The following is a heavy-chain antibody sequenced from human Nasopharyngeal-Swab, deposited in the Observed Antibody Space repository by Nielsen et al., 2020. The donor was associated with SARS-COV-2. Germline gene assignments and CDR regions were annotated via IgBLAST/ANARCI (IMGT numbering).Heavy chain of an antibody. J-gene: IGHJ5*02. Sequence: GSLRLSCTVSVGSISSSSYYWGWIRQPPGKGLEWIGSIYYSGSTYYNPSLKSRVTISVNTSKIQFTLKLSTVTAADTAVYYCARGASEVVVIVWFDPWGQGTLVTVSS. CDR1: VGSISSSSYY. CDR3: ARGASEVVVIVWFDP. V-gene: IGHV4-39*06. CDR2: IYYSGST. D-gene: IGHD3-22*01.